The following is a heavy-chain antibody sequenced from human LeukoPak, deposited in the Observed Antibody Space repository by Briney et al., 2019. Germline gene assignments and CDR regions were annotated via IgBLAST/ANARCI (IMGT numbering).Heavy chain of an antibody. D-gene: IGHD3-22*01. CDR2: IYHSGST. V-gene: IGHV4-38-2*02. J-gene: IGHJ4*02. CDR1: GYSISSGYY. Sequence: PSETLSLTCTVSGYSISSGYYWGWIRQPPGKGLEWIGSIYHSGSTYYNPSLKSRVTISVDTSKNQFSLKLSSVTAADTAVYYCARNYYDSSGYPFDYWGQGTLVTVSS. CDR3: ARNYYDSSGYPFDY.